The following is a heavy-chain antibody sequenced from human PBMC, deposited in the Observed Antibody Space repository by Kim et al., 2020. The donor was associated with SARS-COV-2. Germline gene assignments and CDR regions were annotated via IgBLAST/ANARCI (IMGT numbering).Heavy chain of an antibody. J-gene: IGHJ4*02. CDR1: GFTFGDYA. CDR2: IRSKAYGGTT. CDR3: TRDRRDSSGWYSFDY. Sequence: GGSLRLSCTASGFTFGDYAMSWFRQAPGKGLEWVGFIRSKAYGGTTEYAASVKGRFTISRDDSKSIAYLQMNSLKTEDTAVYYCTRDRRDSSGWYSFDYWGQGTLVTVSS. D-gene: IGHD6-19*01. V-gene: IGHV3-49*03.